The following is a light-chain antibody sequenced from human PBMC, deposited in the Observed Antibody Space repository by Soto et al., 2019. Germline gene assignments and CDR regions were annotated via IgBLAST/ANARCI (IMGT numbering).Light chain of an antibody. CDR1: QDISHY. J-gene: IGKJ1*01. Sequence: DIQMTQSPSSLSASVGDRVTITCRASQDISHYLVWYQQKPGKVPEVLIYAASTLRTGVPSRFSGSGSGTDFTLTISSLQPEDVATYFCQSYTTDPWTFGQGTEVEIK. CDR3: QSYTTDPWT. CDR2: AAS. V-gene: IGKV1-27*01.